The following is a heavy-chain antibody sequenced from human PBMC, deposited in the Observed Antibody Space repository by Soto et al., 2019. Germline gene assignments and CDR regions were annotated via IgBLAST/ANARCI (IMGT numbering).Heavy chain of an antibody. CDR2: INAGNGNT. J-gene: IGHJ4*02. CDR3: ARGYDAGVLRYFDWLLHFDY. V-gene: IGHV1-3*01. D-gene: IGHD3-9*01. CDR1: GYTFTSYA. Sequence: ASVKVSCKASGYTFTSYAMHWVRQAPGQRLEWMGWINAGNGNTKYSQKFQGRVTITRDTSASTAYMELSSLRSEDTAVYYCARGYDAGVLRYFDWLLHFDYWGQGTLVTVSS.